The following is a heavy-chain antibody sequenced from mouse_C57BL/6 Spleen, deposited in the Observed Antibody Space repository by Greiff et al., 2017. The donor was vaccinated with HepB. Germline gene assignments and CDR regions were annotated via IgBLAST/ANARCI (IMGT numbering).Heavy chain of an antibody. CDR2: INPNYGTT. CDR3: ARGGLLRGYFDY. V-gene: IGHV1-39*01. CDR1: GYSFTDYN. D-gene: IGHD1-1*01. Sequence: EVKLVESGPELVKPGASVKISCKASGYSFTDYNMNWVKQSNGKSLEWIGVINPNYGTTSYNQKFKGKATLTVDQSSSTAYMQLNSLTSEDSAVYYCARGGLLRGYFDYWGQGTTLTVSS. J-gene: IGHJ2*01.